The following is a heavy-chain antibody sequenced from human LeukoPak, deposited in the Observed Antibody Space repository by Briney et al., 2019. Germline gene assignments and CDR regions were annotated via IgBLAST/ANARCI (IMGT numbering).Heavy chain of an antibody. CDR2: IYYSGST. Sequence: KPSETLSLTCTVSGGSISSSSYYRGWIRQPPGKGLEWIGSIYYSGSTYYNPSLKSRVTISVDTSKNQFSLKLRSVTAADTAVYYCARHVTISGPYDASDIWGQGTMVTVSP. CDR1: GGSISSSSYY. V-gene: IGHV4-39*01. D-gene: IGHD5-24*01. J-gene: IGHJ3*02. CDR3: ARHVTISGPYDASDI.